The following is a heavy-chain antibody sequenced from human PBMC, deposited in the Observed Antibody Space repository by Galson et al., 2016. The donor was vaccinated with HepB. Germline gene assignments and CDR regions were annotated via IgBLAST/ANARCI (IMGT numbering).Heavy chain of an antibody. V-gene: IGHV3-53*01. D-gene: IGHD3-3*01. J-gene: IGHJ3*02. CDR2: IYTDGRA. CDR1: GFAVSSNY. CDR3: ARDQGVVFDAFDI. Sequence: SLRLSCAASGFAVSSNYVTWVRQPPGKGLQQVSVIYTDGRAYYADSVKGRFTTSIDIFKNAVYLQMNSLRAEDTAVYYCARDQGVVFDAFDIWGQGTIVTVSS.